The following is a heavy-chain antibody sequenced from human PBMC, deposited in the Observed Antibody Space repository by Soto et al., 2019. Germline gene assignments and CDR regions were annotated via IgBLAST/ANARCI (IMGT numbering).Heavy chain of an antibody. CDR3: ARLPRPGRRYIVGAIDY. CDR2: INHSGST. Sequence: PSETLSLTCAVYCGSFSGYYWSWIRQPPGKGLEWIGEINHSGSTRYSPSFQGQVTISADKSISTAYLQWSSLKASDTAMYYCARLPRPGRRYIVGAIDYWGQGTLVTVSS. V-gene: IGHV4-34*01. J-gene: IGHJ4*02. D-gene: IGHD1-26*01. CDR1: CGSFSGYY.